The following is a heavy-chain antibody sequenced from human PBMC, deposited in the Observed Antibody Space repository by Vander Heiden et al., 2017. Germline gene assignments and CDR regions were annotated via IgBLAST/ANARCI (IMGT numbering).Heavy chain of an antibody. CDR1: GFTFSSYA. J-gene: IGHJ4*02. V-gene: IGHV3-23*01. CDR3: AKGYDYEGGYYFDY. D-gene: IGHD5-12*01. Sequence: EVQLLESGGGLVQPGGSLRLSCAASGFTFSSYAMGWARQAPGKGLEWVSAISGSGGSTYYADSVKGRFTISRDNSKNTLYLQMNSLRAEDTAVYYCAKGYDYEGGYYFDYWGQGTLVTVSS. CDR2: ISGSGGST.